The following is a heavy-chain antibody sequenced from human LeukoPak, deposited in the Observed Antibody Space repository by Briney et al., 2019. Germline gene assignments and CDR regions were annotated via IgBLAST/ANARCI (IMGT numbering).Heavy chain of an antibody. CDR1: GFTFSSYA. Sequence: GGSLRLSCAASGFTFSSYAMSWVRQAPGRGLEWVSGISGSGGSTYYADSVEGRFTISRDNSKNTLYLRMNSLRAEDTAVYYCAKEYSSSSNDYWGQGTLVTVSS. D-gene: IGHD6-6*01. CDR2: ISGSGGST. J-gene: IGHJ4*02. CDR3: AKEYSSSSNDY. V-gene: IGHV3-23*01.